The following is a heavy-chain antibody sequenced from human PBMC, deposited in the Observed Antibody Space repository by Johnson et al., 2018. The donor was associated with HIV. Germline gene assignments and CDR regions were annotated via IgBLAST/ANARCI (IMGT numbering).Heavy chain of an antibody. J-gene: IGHJ3*01. CDR1: GFTFRNYA. D-gene: IGHD6-6*01. Sequence: QVQLLESGGDLVQPGKSLRLSCAASGFTFRNYAMYWVRQAPGKGLEYVSGFSDDGESTHYANSVNGRFTISRDNSKNTLYLQMNSLRGDDTAVYYCARGDGAARPGDDAFDVWGQGTMVTVSS. CDR2: FSDDGEST. CDR3: ARGDGAARPGDDAFDV. V-gene: IGHV3-64*04.